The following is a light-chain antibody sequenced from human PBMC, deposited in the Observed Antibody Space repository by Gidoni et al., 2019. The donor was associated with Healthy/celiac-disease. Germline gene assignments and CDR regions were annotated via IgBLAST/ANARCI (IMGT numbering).Light chain of an antibody. J-gene: IGLJ2*01. CDR1: SSDVGCYNY. CDR2: DVS. V-gene: IGLV2-14*01. CDR3: STYTSSSTLV. Sequence: QSALTQPASVSGSPGQSITISCTGTSSDVGCYNYVSWYQQHPGKAPKLMIYDVSNRPSGVSNRFSGPKSGNTASLTISGLQAEDEADYYCSTYTSSSTLVFGGGTKLTVL.